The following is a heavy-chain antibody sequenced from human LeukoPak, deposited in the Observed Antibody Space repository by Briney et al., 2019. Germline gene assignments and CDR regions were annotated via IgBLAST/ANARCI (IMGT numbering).Heavy chain of an antibody. CDR2: IYTSGST. CDR3: ARDGDSGSYIDY. J-gene: IGHJ4*02. D-gene: IGHD1-26*01. CDR1: GGSISSYY. Sequence: SETLSLTCTVSGGSISSYYWSWIRQPAGKGLEWIGRIYTSGSTNYNPSLKSRVTMSVDTSKNHFSLKLSTVTAADTAVYYCARDGDSGSYIDYWGQGTLVTVSS. V-gene: IGHV4-4*07.